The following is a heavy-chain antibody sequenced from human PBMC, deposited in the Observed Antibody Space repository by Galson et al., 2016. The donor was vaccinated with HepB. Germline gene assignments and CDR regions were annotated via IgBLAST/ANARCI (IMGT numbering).Heavy chain of an antibody. CDR2: IYPGDRI. D-gene: IGHD2-8*01. CDR3: AAGDCSSGVCYNHPDY. V-gene: IGHV3-53*01. Sequence: SLRLSCAASGLTVSSTYMTWVRQAPGKGLEWVSVIYPGDRIYYADSVARRFTVSRDSSKNTLYLQMNSLRNDDAAVYYCAAGDCSSGVCYNHPDYWGQGTLVTVSS. CDR1: GLTVSSTY. J-gene: IGHJ4*02.